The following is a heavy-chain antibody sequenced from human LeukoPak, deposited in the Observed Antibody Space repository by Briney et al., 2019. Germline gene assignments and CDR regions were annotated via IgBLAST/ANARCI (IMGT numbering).Heavy chain of an antibody. J-gene: IGHJ4*02. CDR1: GFTFSSYS. Sequence: KSGGSLRLSCAASGFTFSSYSMNWVRQAPGKGLEWVSSIGTSSGYIYYADSLKGRFTISRDNAKNSLYLQMNSLRAEDTAVYYCARRATSERGHSYGLDYWGQGTLVTVSS. V-gene: IGHV3-21*01. CDR3: ARRATSERGHSYGLDY. D-gene: IGHD5-18*01. CDR2: IGTSSGYI.